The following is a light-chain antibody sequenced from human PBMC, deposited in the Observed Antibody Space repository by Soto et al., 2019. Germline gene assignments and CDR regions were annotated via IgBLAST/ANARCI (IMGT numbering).Light chain of an antibody. Sequence: QSVLTQPPSVSEAPRQRVTISCSGSSSNIGNNAVNWYQQLPGKAPKLLIYYDDLLPSGVSDRFSGSKSGTSASLAISGLQAEDEAEYYWAAWDDSLHGPVFGGGTKLTVL. CDR1: SSNIGNNA. CDR3: AAWDDSLHGPV. V-gene: IGLV1-36*01. J-gene: IGLJ2*01. CDR2: YDD.